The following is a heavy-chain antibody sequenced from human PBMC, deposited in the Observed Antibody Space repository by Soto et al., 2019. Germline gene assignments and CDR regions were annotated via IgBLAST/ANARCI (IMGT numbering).Heavy chain of an antibody. CDR1: GGSISSGDYY. J-gene: IGHJ3*02. Sequence: QVQLQESGPGLVKPSQTLSLTCTVSGGSISSGDYYWSWIRQPPGKGLEWIGYIYYSGSTYYNPSLKSRVTLSVDTSQNQFSLKLSSVTAADTDVYYCARGGYDSSGTISDAFDIWGQGSMVTVSS. CDR2: IYYSGST. CDR3: ARGGYDSSGTISDAFDI. D-gene: IGHD3-22*01. V-gene: IGHV4-30-4*01.